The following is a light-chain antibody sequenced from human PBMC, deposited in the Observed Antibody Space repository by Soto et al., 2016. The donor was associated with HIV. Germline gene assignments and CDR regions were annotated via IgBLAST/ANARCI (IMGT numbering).Light chain of an antibody. CDR3: QQYYNNDPLS. V-gene: IGKV1-8*01. CDR2: GAS. Sequence: AIRMTQSPSSFSASTGDRVTVTCRASQDIGTYLAWYQQKPGQAPNLLISGASTLQSGVPSRFSGSGSGTDFTFTINCLQSEDFATYYCQQYYNNDPLSFGGGTKVEIK. J-gene: IGKJ4*01. CDR1: QDIGTY.